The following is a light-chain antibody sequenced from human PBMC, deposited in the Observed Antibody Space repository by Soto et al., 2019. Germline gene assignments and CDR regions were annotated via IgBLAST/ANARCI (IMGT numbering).Light chain of an antibody. V-gene: IGKV1-39*01. CDR1: QSISYF. CDR2: AAS. Sequence: DIQMTQSPSSLSASVGDRVTITCRASQSISYFLNWYQQKPGKAPKLLIYAASSLQSGVPSRFSGSGSGTDFTLTISSLQPEDFVTYYCQQSYSTPPTFGQGTKVEIK. CDR3: QQSYSTPPT. J-gene: IGKJ1*01.